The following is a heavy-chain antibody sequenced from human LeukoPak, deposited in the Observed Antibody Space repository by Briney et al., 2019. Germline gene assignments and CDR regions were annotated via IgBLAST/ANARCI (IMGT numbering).Heavy chain of an antibody. D-gene: IGHD4-17*01. CDR1: GYTFTSYY. V-gene: IGHV1-46*01. J-gene: IGHJ3*02. Sequence: ASVKVSCKASGYTFTSYYMHWVRQAPGQGLEWMGIINPSGGSTSYAQKFQGRVTMTRDMSTSTDYMELSSLRSEDTAVYYCARVVGGHDYGDYDAFDIWGQGTMVTVSS. CDR2: INPSGGST. CDR3: ARVVGGHDYGDYDAFDI.